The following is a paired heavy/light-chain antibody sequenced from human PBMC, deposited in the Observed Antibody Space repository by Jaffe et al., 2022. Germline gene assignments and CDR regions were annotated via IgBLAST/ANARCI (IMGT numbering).Heavy chain of an antibody. Sequence: DVQLVESGGDLVQPGGSLRLSCAVSGFIFSDHHMDWVRQAPGKGLEWIGRSRNKVRSHSTEYAASVKGRFTISRDNSKNLLYLQMNSLKTDDTAVYYCTRDGSLGDSSNFDYWGQGTLVTVSA. V-gene: IGHV3-72*01. CDR3: TRDGSLGDSSNFDY. CDR1: GFIFSDHH. J-gene: IGHJ4*02. D-gene: IGHD1-26*01. CDR2: SRNKVRSHST.
Light chain of an antibody. J-gene: IGKJ4*01. V-gene: IGKV1-6*01. Sequence: AIQMTQSPSSLSASVGDRVTITCRASQGIRNDLGWYQQKPGEAPKLLIYAASTLQSGVPSRFSGGGSGTDFTLTISSLQPEDFATYYCLQDDSYPLTFGGGTKVEIK. CDR1: QGIRND. CDR2: AAS. CDR3: LQDDSYPLT.